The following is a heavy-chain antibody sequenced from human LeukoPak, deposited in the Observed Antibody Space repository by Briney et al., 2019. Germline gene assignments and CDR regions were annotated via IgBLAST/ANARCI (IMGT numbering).Heavy chain of an antibody. D-gene: IGHD2-2*01. CDR1: GFTFSSYS. Sequence: PGGSLRLSCAASGFTFSSYSMNWVRQAPGKGLEWVSSISSSSSYIYYADSVKGRFTISRDNAKNSLYLQMNSLRAEDTAVYYCARGWEDELLLGWHAFDIWGQGTMVTVSS. CDR3: ARGWEDELLLGWHAFDI. CDR2: ISSSSSYI. V-gene: IGHV3-21*01. J-gene: IGHJ3*02.